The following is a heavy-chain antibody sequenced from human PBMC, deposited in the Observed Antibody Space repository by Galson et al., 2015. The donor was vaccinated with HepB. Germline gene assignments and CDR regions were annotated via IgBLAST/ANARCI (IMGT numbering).Heavy chain of an antibody. V-gene: IGHV5-51*01. CDR2: IYPGDSDT. D-gene: IGHD5-18*01. CDR1: GYSFTSYW. CDR3: ARLGYSYGTPRDAFDI. J-gene: IGHJ3*02. Sequence: QSGAEVKKPGESLKISCKGSGYSFTSYWVGWVRQMPGKGLEWMGIIYPGDSDTRYSPSFQGQVTISADKSISTAYLQWSSLKASDTAMYYCARLGYSYGTPRDAFDIWGQGTMVTVSS.